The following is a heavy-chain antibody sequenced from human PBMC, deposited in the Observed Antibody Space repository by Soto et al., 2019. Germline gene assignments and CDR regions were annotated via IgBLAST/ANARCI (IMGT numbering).Heavy chain of an antibody. CDR3: AKVSSSWYAGFFDL. D-gene: IGHD6-13*01. Sequence: GGSLRLSCAASGFTVSSNYMSWVRQAPGKGLEWVSVIYSGGSTYYADSVKGRFTFSRDNSKNTLYLQMNTLRAEDTAIYYCAKVSSSWYAGFFDLWGQGTLVTVSS. CDR1: GFTVSSNY. J-gene: IGHJ4*02. V-gene: IGHV3-53*01. CDR2: IYSGGST.